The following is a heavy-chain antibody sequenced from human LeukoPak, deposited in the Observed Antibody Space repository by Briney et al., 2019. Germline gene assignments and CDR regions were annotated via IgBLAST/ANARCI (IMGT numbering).Heavy chain of an antibody. J-gene: IGHJ2*01. CDR3: ARGVLGPYYFDL. CDR1: GGSFRGYY. D-gene: IGHD7-27*01. CDR2: IHYTGAT. V-gene: IGHV4-34*01. Sequence: SETLSLTCAVYGGSFRGYYWSWIRQPPGKGLEWIGEIHYTGATNYKPSLKSRVTISGDPSKNQVSLRVSSVTAADTAVYYCARGVLGPYYFDLWGRGTLVTVSS.